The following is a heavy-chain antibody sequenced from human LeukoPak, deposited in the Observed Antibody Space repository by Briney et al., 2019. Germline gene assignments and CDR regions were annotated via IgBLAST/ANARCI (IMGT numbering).Heavy chain of an antibody. J-gene: IGHJ4*02. Sequence: SETLSLTCTVSGGSISSYYWSWIRQPPGKGLEWIGYIYYSGSTNYNPSLKSRVTISVDTSKNQFSLKLSSVTAADTAVYYCARLRGTAVDYWGQGTLVTVSS. CDR1: GGSISSYY. D-gene: IGHD6-13*01. CDR2: IYYSGST. CDR3: ARLRGTAVDY. V-gene: IGHV4-59*08.